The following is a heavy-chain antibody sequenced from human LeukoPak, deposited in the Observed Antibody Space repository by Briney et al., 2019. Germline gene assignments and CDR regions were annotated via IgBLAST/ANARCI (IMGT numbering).Heavy chain of an antibody. CDR2: IKQDGSEK. CDR3: AREGGVGATSVNYFDY. Sequence: GGSLRLSCAASGFTVSSNYMSWVRQAPGKGLEWVANIKQDGSEKYYVDSVKGRFTISRDNAKNSLYLQMNSLRAEDTAVYYCAREGGVGATSVNYFDYWGQGTLVTVSS. CDR1: GFTVSSNY. D-gene: IGHD1-26*01. V-gene: IGHV3-7*01. J-gene: IGHJ4*02.